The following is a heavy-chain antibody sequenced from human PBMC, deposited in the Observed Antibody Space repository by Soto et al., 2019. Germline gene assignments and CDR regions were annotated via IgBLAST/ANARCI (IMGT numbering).Heavy chain of an antibody. V-gene: IGHV4-31*03. CDR3: ARRAAAGTVY. Sequence: SETLSLTCTVSGGSISSSGYYWSWIRQHPGKGLEWIGYIYYSGSTYYNPSLKSRVTISVGTSKNQFSLKLSSVTAADTAVYYCARRAAAGTVYWGQGTLVTVSS. D-gene: IGHD6-13*01. CDR1: GGSISSSGYY. CDR2: IYYSGST. J-gene: IGHJ4*02.